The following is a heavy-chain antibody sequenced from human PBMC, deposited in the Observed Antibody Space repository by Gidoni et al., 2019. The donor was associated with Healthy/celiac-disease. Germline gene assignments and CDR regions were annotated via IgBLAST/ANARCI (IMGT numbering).Heavy chain of an antibody. CDR1: GYPFTGYY. D-gene: IGHD1-26*01. CDR3: ARVLAYRPEELDP. V-gene: IGHV1-2*02. CDR2: INPNSGGT. J-gene: IGHJ5*02. Sequence: QVQLVPSGAEVKKPGASVKVSCKDSGYPFTGYYMHWVRQAPGQGLEWMGWINPNSGGTNYAQKFQGRVTMTRDTSISTAYMELSRLRSDDTAVYYCARVLAYRPEELDPWGQGTLVTVSS.